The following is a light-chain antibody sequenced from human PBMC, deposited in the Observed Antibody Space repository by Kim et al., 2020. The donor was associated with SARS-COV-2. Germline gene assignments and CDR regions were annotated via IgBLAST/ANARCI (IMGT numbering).Light chain of an antibody. Sequence: WSPGERATLSCRASQSVGGLLSWYQQQTGGAPTLLIYGGSKRTDTIPDRCSSSGSGGDFSLTISSLEPEDFVVYYYQQCYSSPLTFGGGTKVDIK. CDR3: QQCYSSPLT. CDR2: GGS. CDR1: QSVGGL. J-gene: IGKJ4*01. V-gene: IGKV3-20*01.